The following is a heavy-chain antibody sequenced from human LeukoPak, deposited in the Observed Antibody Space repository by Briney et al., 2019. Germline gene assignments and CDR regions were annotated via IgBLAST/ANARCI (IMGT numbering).Heavy chain of an antibody. D-gene: IGHD2-8*01. Sequence: SETLPLTCTVSGGSISSDNYYWSWIRQPPGKGLEWIGYIYYSGTTYYNPSLKSRVTISVDTSKNQFSLKLSSVTAADTAVYYCASIDVILIQGFDPWGQGTLVTVSS. V-gene: IGHV4-30-4*01. CDR2: IYYSGTT. CDR3: ASIDVILIQGFDP. J-gene: IGHJ5*02. CDR1: GGSISSDNYY.